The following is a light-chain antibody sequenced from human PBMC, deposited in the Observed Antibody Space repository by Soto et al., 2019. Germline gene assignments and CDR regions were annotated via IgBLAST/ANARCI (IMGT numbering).Light chain of an antibody. Sequence: DIQMTQSPSTLSASIGARVTITCRASPSISTFLAWYQQKPGKAPQILIYDASNLEPGVPSRLSGGGSGTQFTLTISSLQHDDFATYYCQQYDTYPLTFGRGTRVEIK. V-gene: IGKV1-5*01. CDR1: PSISTF. J-gene: IGKJ4*01. CDR3: QQYDTYPLT. CDR2: DAS.